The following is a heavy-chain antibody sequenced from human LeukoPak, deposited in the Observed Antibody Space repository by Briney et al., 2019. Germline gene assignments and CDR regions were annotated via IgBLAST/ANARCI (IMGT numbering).Heavy chain of an antibody. V-gene: IGHV3-30-3*01. CDR3: ARRNSYYFDY. CDR1: GFTFSSYA. J-gene: IGHJ4*02. Sequence: GGSLRLSCAASGFTFSSYAMHWVRQAPGKGLAWVALISFDGINKDYADSVKGRFTISRDNSKNTLYLQMNSLRAEDTAVYYCARRNSYYFDYWGQGTLVTVSS. CDR2: ISFDGINK. D-gene: IGHD4-23*01.